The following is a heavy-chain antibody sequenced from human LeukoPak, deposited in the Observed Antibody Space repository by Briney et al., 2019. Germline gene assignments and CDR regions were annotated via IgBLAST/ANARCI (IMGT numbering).Heavy chain of an antibody. CDR2: MNPNSGNT. V-gene: IGHV1-8*01. CDR3: ARGMVRDYYYYYYGMDV. D-gene: IGHD3-10*01. CDR1: GYTFTSYD. Sequence: ASVKVSCKASGYTFTSYDINWVRQATGQGLEWMGWMNPNSGNTGYAQKFQGRVTMTRNTPISTAYMELSSLRSEDTAVYYCARGMVRDYYYYYYGMDVWGQGTTVTASS. J-gene: IGHJ6*02.